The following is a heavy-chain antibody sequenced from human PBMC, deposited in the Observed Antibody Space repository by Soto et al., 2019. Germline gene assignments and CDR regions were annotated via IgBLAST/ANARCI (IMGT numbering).Heavy chain of an antibody. Sequence: QVQLVESGGGVVQPGRSLRLSCAASGFTFSSYAMHWVRQAPGKGLEWVAVISYDGSNKYYADSVKGRFTISRDNSKNTLYLQMNSLRAEDTAVYYGARGLVDSYYYYGMDVWGQGTTVTVSS. V-gene: IGHV3-30-3*01. CDR3: ARGLVDSYYYYGMDV. D-gene: IGHD1-26*01. J-gene: IGHJ6*02. CDR2: ISYDGSNK. CDR1: GFTFSSYA.